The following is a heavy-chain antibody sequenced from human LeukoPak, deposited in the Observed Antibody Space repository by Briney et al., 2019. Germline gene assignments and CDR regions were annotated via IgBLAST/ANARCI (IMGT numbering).Heavy chain of an antibody. CDR1: GFTFSSYS. CDR3: AKELGWLVGPFDI. V-gene: IGHV3-21*01. D-gene: IGHD6-19*01. CDR2: ISSSSSYI. J-gene: IGHJ3*02. Sequence: KTGGSLRLSCAASGFTFSSYSMNWVRQAPGKGLEWVSSISSSSSYIYYADSVKGRFTISRDNAKNSLYLQMNSLRAEDTAVYYCAKELGWLVGPFDIWGQGIMVTVSS.